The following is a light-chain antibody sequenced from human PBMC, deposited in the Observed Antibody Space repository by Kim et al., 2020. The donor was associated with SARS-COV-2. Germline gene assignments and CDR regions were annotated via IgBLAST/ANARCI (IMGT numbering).Light chain of an antibody. Sequence: EIVLTQSPATLSLSPGERATLSCRASQYIHNHLSWYQQKRGQAPRLLIYDGSNRATGTPARFSGSGSGTGFTLPISSPEPEDFAVYYCTERQHWPVAFGGGTKVEIK. J-gene: IGKJ4*01. CDR3: TERQHWPVA. V-gene: IGKV3-11*01. CDR2: DGS. CDR1: QYIHNH.